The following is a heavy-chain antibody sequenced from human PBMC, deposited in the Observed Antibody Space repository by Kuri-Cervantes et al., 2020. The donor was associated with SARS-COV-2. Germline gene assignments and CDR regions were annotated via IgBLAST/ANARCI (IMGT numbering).Heavy chain of an antibody. Sequence: GESLKISCAASGFIFSSYGMHWVRQTPGEGLEWVAITSYDGSTKYYADSVKGRFTISRDNSKNALYLQMNNLRGEDTAVYFCARGRVGVQDFWGQGTLVTVSS. CDR1: GFIFSSYG. D-gene: IGHD2-21*01. V-gene: IGHV3-30*03. CDR2: TSYDGSTK. CDR3: ARGRVGVQDF. J-gene: IGHJ4*02.